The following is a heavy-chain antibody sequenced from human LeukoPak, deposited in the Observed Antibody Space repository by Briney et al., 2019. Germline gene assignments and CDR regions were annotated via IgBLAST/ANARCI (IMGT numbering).Heavy chain of an antibody. CDR2: ISAYNGNT. J-gene: IGHJ6*03. D-gene: IGHD6-19*01. V-gene: IGHV1-18*01. CDR1: GYTFTSYG. Sequence: ASVKVSCKASGYTFTSYGISWVRQAPGQGLEWMGWISAYNGNTNYAQKLQGRVTMTTGTSTSTAYMELRSLRSDDTAVYYCARIHSSGWTNYYYYYMDVWGKGTTVTVSS. CDR3: ARIHSSGWTNYYYYYMDV.